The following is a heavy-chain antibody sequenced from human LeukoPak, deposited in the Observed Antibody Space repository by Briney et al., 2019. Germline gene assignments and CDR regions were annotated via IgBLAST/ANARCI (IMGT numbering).Heavy chain of an antibody. CDR3: ARDAQYGIPADPYWYFDL. D-gene: IGHD2-2*01. CDR1: GGSISSYY. V-gene: IGHV4-59*01. CDR2: IYYSGST. Sequence: PSETLSLTCTVSGGSISSYYWSWIRQPPGKGLEWIGYIYYSGSTNYNPSLKSRVTISVDTSKNQFSLKLSSMTAADTAVYYCARDAQYGIPADPYWYFDLWGRGTLVTVSS. J-gene: IGHJ2*01.